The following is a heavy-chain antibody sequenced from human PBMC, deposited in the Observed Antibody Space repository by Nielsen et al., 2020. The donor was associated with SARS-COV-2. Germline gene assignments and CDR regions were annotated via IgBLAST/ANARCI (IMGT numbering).Heavy chain of an antibody. V-gene: IGHV3-33*06. J-gene: IGHJ4*02. CDR3: AKERRGAMVRGVLAH. CDR1: GFTFSSYG. D-gene: IGHD3-10*01. Sequence: GESLKISCAASGFTFSSYGMHWVRQAPGKGLEWVAVIWYDGSNKYYADSVKGRFTISRDNSKNTLYLQMNSLRAEDTAVYCCAKERRGAMVRGVLAHWGQGTLVTVSS. CDR2: IWYDGSNK.